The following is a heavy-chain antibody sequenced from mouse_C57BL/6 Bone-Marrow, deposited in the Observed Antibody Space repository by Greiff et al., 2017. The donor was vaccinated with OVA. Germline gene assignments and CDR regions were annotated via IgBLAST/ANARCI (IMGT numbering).Heavy chain of an antibody. CDR1: GYTFTSYD. Sequence: VKLMESGPELVKPGASVKLSCKASGYTFTSYDINWVKQRPGQGLEWIGWIYPRDGSTKYNEKFKGKATLTVDTSSSTAYMELHSLTSEDSAVYFCAREEDRNYIDYWGQGTTLTVSS. D-gene: IGHD2-12*01. J-gene: IGHJ2*01. CDR2: IYPRDGST. CDR3: AREEDRNYIDY. V-gene: IGHV1-85*01.